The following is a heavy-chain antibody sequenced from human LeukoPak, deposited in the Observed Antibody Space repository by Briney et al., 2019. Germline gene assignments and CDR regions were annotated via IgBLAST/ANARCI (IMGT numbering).Heavy chain of an antibody. D-gene: IGHD3-3*01. CDR2: IYHSGST. Sequence: SETLSLTCSVSGYSISSGYYWGWIRQPPGKGLEWIGSIYHSGSTHYNPSLKSRATLSVDTSKNQFSLKLSSVTAADTAVYYCARVQRSLYYSSDYWGQGTLVTVSS. V-gene: IGHV4-38-2*02. J-gene: IGHJ4*02. CDR1: GYSISSGYY. CDR3: ARVQRSLYYSSDY.